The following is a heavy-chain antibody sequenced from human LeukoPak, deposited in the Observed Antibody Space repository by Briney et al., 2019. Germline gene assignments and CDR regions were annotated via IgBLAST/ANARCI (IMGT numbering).Heavy chain of an antibody. CDR2: INPNSGGT. Sequence: GALVKVSCKASGYTFTGYYMHWVRQAPGQGLEWMGWINPNSGGTNYAQKFQGRVTMTRDTSISTAYMELSRLRSDDTAVYYCASPRAIYDYVWGSYRYGLDYWGQGTLVTVSS. D-gene: IGHD3-16*02. CDR1: GYTFTGYY. V-gene: IGHV1-2*02. J-gene: IGHJ4*02. CDR3: ASPRAIYDYVWGSYRYGLDY.